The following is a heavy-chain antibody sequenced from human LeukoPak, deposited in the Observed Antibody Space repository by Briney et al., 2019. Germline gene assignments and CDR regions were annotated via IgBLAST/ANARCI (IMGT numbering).Heavy chain of an antibody. CDR1: GFTFSSYG. CDR3: SKDHTGGDYRVRSEGY. V-gene: IGHV3-30*02. Sequence: GGSLRLSCAASGFTFSSYGMHWVRQAPGKGLEWVAFIRYDGSNKYYADSVKGRFTISRDNSKNTLYLQMNSLRAEDTAVYYCSKDHTGGDYRVRSEGYWGQGALVTVTS. D-gene: IGHD3-10*01. J-gene: IGHJ4*02. CDR2: IRYDGSNK.